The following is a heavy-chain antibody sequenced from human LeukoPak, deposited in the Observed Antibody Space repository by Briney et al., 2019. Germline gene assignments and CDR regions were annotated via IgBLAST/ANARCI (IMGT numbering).Heavy chain of an antibody. Sequence: GGSLRLSCAASRFTFRNYAMSWVRQAPKKGLEWVSGITNSGGDTYYADSVKGRFTISRDNAKNSLYLQMNSLRAEDTAVYYCARVVTIFGVVMTYGMDVWGQGTTVTVSS. V-gene: IGHV3-23*01. J-gene: IGHJ6*02. CDR3: ARVVTIFGVVMTYGMDV. CDR2: ITNSGGDT. CDR1: RFTFRNYA. D-gene: IGHD3-3*01.